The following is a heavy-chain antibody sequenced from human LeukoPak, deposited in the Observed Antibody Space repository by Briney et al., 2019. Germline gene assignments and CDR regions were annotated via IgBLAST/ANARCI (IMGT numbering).Heavy chain of an antibody. J-gene: IGHJ4*02. CDR2: ITSGSGST. D-gene: IGHD3-22*01. CDR1: GFSISDYY. Sequence: GGSLRLSCDASGFSISDYYMSWIRQSPGKGLEWISYITSGSGSTKYADSVKGRFTISRDKAKNSVALQLNSLRAEDTAVYYCTKERRGSYYAFGSWGQGTLVTVSS. CDR3: TKERRGSYYAFGS. V-gene: IGHV3-11*05.